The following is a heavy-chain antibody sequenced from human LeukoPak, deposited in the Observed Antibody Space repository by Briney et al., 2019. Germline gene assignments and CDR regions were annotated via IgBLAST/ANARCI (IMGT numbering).Heavy chain of an antibody. V-gene: IGHV3-21*01. D-gene: IGHD6-6*01. Sequence: PGGSLRLSCAASGFTFSSYSMNWVRQAPGKGLEWVSSISSSSSYIYYADSVKGRFTIPRDNAKNSLYLQMNSLRAEDTAVYYCARGYSSSSNWFDPWGQGTLVTVSS. CDR3: ARGYSSSSNWFDP. CDR1: GFTFSSYS. J-gene: IGHJ5*02. CDR2: ISSSSSYI.